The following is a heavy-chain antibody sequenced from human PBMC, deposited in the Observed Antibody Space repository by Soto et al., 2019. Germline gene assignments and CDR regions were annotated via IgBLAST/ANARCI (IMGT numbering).Heavy chain of an antibody. CDR1: GFTFDDYA. CDR3: AKDIKVFPGAFDI. D-gene: IGHD3-10*01. J-gene: IGHJ3*02. V-gene: IGHV3-9*01. Sequence: GGSLRLSCAASGFTFDDYAMHWVRQAPGKGLEWVSGISWNSGSIGYADSVKGRFTISRDNAKNSLYLQMNSLRAEDTALYYCAKDIKVFPGAFDIWGQGTMVTVSS. CDR2: ISWNSGSI.